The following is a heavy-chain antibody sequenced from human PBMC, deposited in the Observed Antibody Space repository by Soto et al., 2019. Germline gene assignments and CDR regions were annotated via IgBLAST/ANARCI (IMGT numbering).Heavy chain of an antibody. V-gene: IGHV1-58*01. Sequence: GASVKVSCKASGFTFTSSAVQWVRQARGQRLEWIGWIVVGSGNTNYAQKFQERVTITRDMSTSTAYMELSSLRSEDTAVYYCAAPVAGTEPDLPGGGMDVWGQGTTVTVSS. D-gene: IGHD6-19*01. CDR3: AAPVAGTEPDLPGGGMDV. CDR2: IVVGSGNT. CDR1: GFTFTSSA. J-gene: IGHJ6*02.